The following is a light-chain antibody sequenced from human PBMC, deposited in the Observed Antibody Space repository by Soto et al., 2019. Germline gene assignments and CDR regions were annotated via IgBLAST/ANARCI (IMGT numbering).Light chain of an antibody. CDR3: LLSYSGVRV. J-gene: IGLJ3*02. Sequence: QAVVTQEPSLTVSPGGTVTLTCGSSTGAVTSSHYPYWFQQKPGQAPRTLIYDTTNKHSWTPARLSGSLLGGKAALTLSGAQPEDEADYYCLLSYSGVRVFGGGTQLTVL. CDR1: TGAVTSSHY. CDR2: DTT. V-gene: IGLV7-46*01.